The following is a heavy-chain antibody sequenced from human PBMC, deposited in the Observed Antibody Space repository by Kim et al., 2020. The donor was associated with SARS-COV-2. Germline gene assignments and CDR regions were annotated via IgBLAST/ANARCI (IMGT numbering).Heavy chain of an antibody. D-gene: IGHD3-9*01. V-gene: IGHV3-23*01. Sequence: GRFTISRDTSKSTLYLQMNSLRAEDTAVYYCARGSAYYDILTGYSYAAFDIWGQGTMVTVSS. J-gene: IGHJ3*02. CDR3: ARGSAYYDILTGYSYAAFDI.